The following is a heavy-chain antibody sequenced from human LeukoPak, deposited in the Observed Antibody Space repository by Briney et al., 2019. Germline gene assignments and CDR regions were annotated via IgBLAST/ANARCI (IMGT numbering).Heavy chain of an antibody. CDR3: ARDIGSSWYGGRFFDY. V-gene: IGHV1-3*01. CDR2: INAGNGNT. J-gene: IGHJ4*02. CDR1: GYTFTSYA. Sequence: ASVKVSCKASGYTFTSYAMHWVRQAPGQRLEWMGWINAGNGNTKYSQKFQGRVTITRDTSASTAYMELSSLRSEDTAVYYCARDIGSSWYGGRFFDYWGQGTLVTVSS. D-gene: IGHD6-13*01.